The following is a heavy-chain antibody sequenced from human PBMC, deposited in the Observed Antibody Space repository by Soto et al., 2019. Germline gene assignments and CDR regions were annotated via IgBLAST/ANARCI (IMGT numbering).Heavy chain of an antibody. CDR1: GFTFSNAW. CDR3: TTDLVLPYYYDSSGYYVDY. Sequence: GGSLRLSCAASGFTFSNAWMNWVRQAPGKGLEWVGRIKSKTDGGTTDYAAPVKGRFTISRDDSKNTLYLQMNSLKTEDTAVYYCTTDLVLPYYYDSSGYYVDYWGQGTLVTVSS. J-gene: IGHJ4*02. D-gene: IGHD3-22*01. V-gene: IGHV3-15*07. CDR2: IKSKTDGGTT.